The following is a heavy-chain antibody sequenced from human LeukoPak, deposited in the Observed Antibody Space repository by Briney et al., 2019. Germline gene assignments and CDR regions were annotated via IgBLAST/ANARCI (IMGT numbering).Heavy chain of an antibody. CDR2: ISGKGGRT. CDR1: GLTLSNYG. V-gene: IGHV3-23*01. D-gene: IGHD3-22*01. J-gene: IGHJ4*02. Sequence: PGGSLRLSCAVPGLTLSNYGMSWVRQAPGKGREWVAGISGKGGRTNYADSVKGRFTISRDNPKNTLYLQMNSLRAEDTDVYFCAKRGVVIRVILVGFHKEAYYFDSWGQGALVTVSS. CDR3: AKRGVVIRVILVGFHKEAYYFDS.